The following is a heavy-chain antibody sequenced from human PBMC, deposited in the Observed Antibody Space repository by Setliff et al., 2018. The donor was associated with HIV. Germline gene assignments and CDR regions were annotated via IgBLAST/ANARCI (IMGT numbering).Heavy chain of an antibody. V-gene: IGHV4-39*01. CDR2: IYYSGST. CDR1: GGSISSSGYY. Sequence: SETLSLTCTVSGGSISSSGYYWGWIRQPPGKGLEWIGSIYYSGSTYYNPSRKSRDTISVDTSKNQFSLKLSSVTAADTAVYYCAGFPLSSSWYFYWGQGTLVTVSS. J-gene: IGHJ4*02. CDR3: AGFPLSSSWYFY. D-gene: IGHD6-13*01.